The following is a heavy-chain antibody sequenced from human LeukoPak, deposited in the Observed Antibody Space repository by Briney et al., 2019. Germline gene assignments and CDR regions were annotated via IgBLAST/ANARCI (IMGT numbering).Heavy chain of an antibody. V-gene: IGHV1-46*01. Sequence: GASVKVSCKASGYTFTTYYMHWVRQAPGQGLEWMGIINPSGGSTSYAQKFQGRVTMTRDTSTSTVCMELSSLRSEDTAVYYCARDKMRLLDYGSGSYDYWGQGTLVTVSS. CDR3: ARDKMRLLDYGSGSYDY. CDR1: GYTFTTYY. CDR2: INPSGGST. D-gene: IGHD3-10*01. J-gene: IGHJ4*02.